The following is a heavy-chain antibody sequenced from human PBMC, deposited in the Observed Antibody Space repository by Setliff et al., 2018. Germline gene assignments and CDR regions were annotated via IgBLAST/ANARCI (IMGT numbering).Heavy chain of an antibody. V-gene: IGHV4-39*07. J-gene: IGHJ4*02. D-gene: IGHD5-12*01. CDR2: IYYSGST. CDR1: GGSISSSSYY. CDR3: ARGRVEMATITPFDY. Sequence: SETLSLTCTVSGGSISSSSYYWGWIRQPPGKGLEWIGSIYYSGSTYYNPSLKSRATISVDTSKNQFSLKLSSVTAADTAVYYCARGRVEMATITPFDYWGQGTLVTVSS.